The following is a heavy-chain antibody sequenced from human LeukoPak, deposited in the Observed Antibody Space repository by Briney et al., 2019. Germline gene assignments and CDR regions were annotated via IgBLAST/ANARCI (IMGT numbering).Heavy chain of an antibody. V-gene: IGHV4-39*07. CDR2: IYYSGST. CDR3: ARSPYYDILTGYYGPRVTSNWFDP. Sequence: SETLSLTCTVSGGSISSSSYYWGWIRQPPGKGLEWIGSIYYSGSTYYNPSLKSRVTISVDTSKNQFSLKLSSVTAADTAVYYCARSPYYDILTGYYGPRVTSNWFDPWGQGTLVTVSS. D-gene: IGHD3-9*01. J-gene: IGHJ5*02. CDR1: GGSISSSSYY.